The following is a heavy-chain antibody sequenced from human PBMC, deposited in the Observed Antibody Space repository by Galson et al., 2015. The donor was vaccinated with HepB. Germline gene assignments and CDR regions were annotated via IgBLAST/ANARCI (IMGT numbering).Heavy chain of an antibody. Sequence: SLRLSCAASGFAFNIYTMHWVRQAPGKGLDWVAVISYDGNHKFYSDSVKGRFTISRDNSRNTYYLEMNNLRPDDTAAYYCARPLAGLAADGHYFDTWGQGTLVTVSS. CDR3: ARPLAGLAADGHYFDT. CDR2: ISYDGNHK. V-gene: IGHV3-30-3*01. D-gene: IGHD6-13*01. CDR1: GFAFNIYT. J-gene: IGHJ4*02.